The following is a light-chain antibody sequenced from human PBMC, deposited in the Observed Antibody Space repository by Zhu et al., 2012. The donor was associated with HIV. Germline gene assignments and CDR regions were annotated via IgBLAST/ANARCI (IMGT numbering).Light chain of an antibody. V-gene: IGKV1-8*01. J-gene: IGKJ1*01. CDR1: QGINNY. CDR2: AAS. Sequence: AIRMTQSPSSFSASTGDRVTITCRASQGINNYLAWCQQKPGKAPKLLIYAASTLQSGVPSRFSGSGSGTDFTLTISCLQSEDFATYYCQQYYSQWTFGQGTKVEIK. CDR3: QQYYSQWT.